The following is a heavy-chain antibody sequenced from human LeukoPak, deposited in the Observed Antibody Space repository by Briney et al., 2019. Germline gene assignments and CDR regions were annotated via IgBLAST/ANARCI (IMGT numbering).Heavy chain of an antibody. CDR1: GFTFSSYS. Sequence: GGSLRLSCAASGFTFSSYSMQWVRQTPGKGLEWVGIMSNSGENTFYGEAVKGRFTISRDNSQNTLYLQMNSLRPEDTAVYYCAKGGASVTGYVDYWGQGTLVTVSS. D-gene: IGHD2-21*02. V-gene: IGHV3-30*18. J-gene: IGHJ4*02. CDR3: AKGGASVTGYVDY. CDR2: MSNSGENT.